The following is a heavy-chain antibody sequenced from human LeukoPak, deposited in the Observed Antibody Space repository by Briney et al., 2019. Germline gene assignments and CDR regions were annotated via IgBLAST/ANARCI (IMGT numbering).Heavy chain of an antibody. D-gene: IGHD3-9*01. V-gene: IGHV3-23*01. J-gene: IGHJ5*02. CDR2: IGGSGDST. CDR3: AKLPTGYPNWFDP. CDR1: GFTFSNSV. Sequence: GGSLRLSCAASGFTFSNSVMGWVRQAPGKVLEWVSAIGGSGDSTYYADSVTGRFTISRDNSKNTLYLQMNSLRAEDTALYYCAKLPTGYPNWFDPWGQGTLVTVSS.